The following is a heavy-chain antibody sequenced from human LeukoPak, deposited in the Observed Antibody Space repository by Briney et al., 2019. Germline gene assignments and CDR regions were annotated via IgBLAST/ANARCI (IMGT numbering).Heavy chain of an antibody. J-gene: IGHJ6*03. Sequence: GGSLRLSCAASGFTFSSYDMHWVRQATGKGLEWVSAIGTAGDTYYPGSVKGRFTISRDNSKNTLYLQMNSLRAEDTAVYYCAKEGYYYYYMDVWGKGTTVTVSS. V-gene: IGHV3-13*01. CDR2: IGTAGDT. CDR3: AKEGYYYYYMDV. CDR1: GFTFSSYD.